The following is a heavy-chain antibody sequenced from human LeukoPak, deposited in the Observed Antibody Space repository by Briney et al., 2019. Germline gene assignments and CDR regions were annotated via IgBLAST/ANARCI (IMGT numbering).Heavy chain of an antibody. Sequence: GGSLRLSCAASGFTFSNAWMSWVRQAPGKGLEWVGHIKSKTDGGTTDYAAPVKGRFTISRDDSKNTLYLQMNSLKTEDTAVYYCTTAGGYDSDYFDYWGQGTLVTVSS. CDR2: IKSKTDGGTT. CDR3: TTAGGYDSDYFDY. D-gene: IGHD5-12*01. V-gene: IGHV3-15*01. J-gene: IGHJ4*02. CDR1: GFTFSNAW.